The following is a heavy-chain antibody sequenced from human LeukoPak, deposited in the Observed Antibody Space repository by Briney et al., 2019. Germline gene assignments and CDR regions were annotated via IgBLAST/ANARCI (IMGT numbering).Heavy chain of an antibody. J-gene: IGHJ4*02. CDR1: GFIFSDHA. CDR2: IGSDGTKK. Sequence: PGGSLRLSCVASGFIFSDHAFHWVRQSPDKGLECVALIGSDGTKKYYADSVQGRFTVSRENSKNTLFLQMNTVRADDTAVYFCARQMTSTRLFDSWGQGTLVTVSS. V-gene: IGHV3-30*04. CDR3: ARQMTSTRLFDS. D-gene: IGHD5/OR15-5a*01.